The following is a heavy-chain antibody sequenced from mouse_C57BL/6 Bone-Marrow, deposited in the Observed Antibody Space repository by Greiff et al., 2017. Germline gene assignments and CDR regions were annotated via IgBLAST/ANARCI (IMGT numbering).Heavy chain of an antibody. CDR2: INPYNGGT. J-gene: IGHJ3*01. V-gene: IGHV1-19*01. Sequence: VQLQQSGPVLVKPGASVKMSCKASGYTFTDYYMNWVKQSHGKSLEWIGVINPYNGGTSYNQKFKGKATLTVDKSSSTAYMELNSLTSEDSAVYDCARSGGYDGSCAYWGQGTLVTVSA. D-gene: IGHD2-3*01. CDR1: GYTFTDYY. CDR3: ARSGGYDGSCAY.